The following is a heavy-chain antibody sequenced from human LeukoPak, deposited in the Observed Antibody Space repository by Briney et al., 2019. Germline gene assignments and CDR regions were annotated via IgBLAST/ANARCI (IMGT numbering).Heavy chain of an antibody. V-gene: IGHV4-61*01. J-gene: IGHJ4*02. CDR3: ARGGYSSSS. Sequence: SETLSLTCTVSGGSVSSGSYYWSWIRQPPGKGPEWIGYIYYSGSTNYNPSLKSRVTISVDTSKDQFSLKLSSVTAADTAVYYCARGGYSSSSWGQGTLVTVSS. CDR2: IYYSGST. D-gene: IGHD6-6*01. CDR1: GGSVSSGSYY.